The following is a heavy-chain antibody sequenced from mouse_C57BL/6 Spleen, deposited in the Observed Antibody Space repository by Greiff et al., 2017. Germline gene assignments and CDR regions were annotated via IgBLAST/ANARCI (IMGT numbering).Heavy chain of an antibody. CDR2: IHPNSGST. J-gene: IGHJ2*01. Sequence: QVQLQQPGAELVKPGASVKLSCKASGYTFTSYWMYWVKQRPGQGLEWIGMIHPNSGSTNYNEKFKSKATLTVDKSSSTAYMQLSSLTSEDSAVYYCARDHYYGSPRYFDYWGQGTTLTVSS. D-gene: IGHD1-1*01. CDR3: ARDHYYGSPRYFDY. CDR1: GYTFTSYW. V-gene: IGHV1-64*01.